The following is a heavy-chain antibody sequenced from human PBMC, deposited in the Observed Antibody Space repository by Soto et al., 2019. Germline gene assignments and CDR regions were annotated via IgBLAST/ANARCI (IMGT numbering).Heavy chain of an antibody. D-gene: IGHD5-18*01. J-gene: IGHJ4*02. CDR1: GGSFSGYY. V-gene: IGHV4-34*01. CDR3: ARAELDRGYSYGLDY. CDR2: INHSGST. Sequence: SETLSLTCAVYGGSFSGYYWSWIRQPPGKGLEWIGEINHSGSTNYNPSLKSRVTISVDTSKNQFSLKLSSVTAADTAVYYCARAELDRGYSYGLDYWGQGTLVTVSS.